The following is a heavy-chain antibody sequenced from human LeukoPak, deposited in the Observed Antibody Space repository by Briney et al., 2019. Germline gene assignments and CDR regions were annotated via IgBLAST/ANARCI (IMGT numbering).Heavy chain of an antibody. CDR1: GFTFNDYC. J-gene: IGHJ3*02. CDR2: IRSRAYGGTT. Sequence: GGSLRLSCSTSGFTFNDYCFNWVRQAPGKGLEWIAFIRSRAYGGTTEYAASVEGRFTISRDDSMSIAYLQMNSLRTEDTAVYYCARDRRLLYFGELFYDAFDIWGQGTMVTVSS. CDR3: ARDRRLLYFGELFYDAFDI. D-gene: IGHD3-10*01. V-gene: IGHV3-49*04.